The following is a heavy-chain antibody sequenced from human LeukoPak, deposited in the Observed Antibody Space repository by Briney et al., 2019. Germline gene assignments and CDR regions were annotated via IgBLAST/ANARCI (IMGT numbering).Heavy chain of an antibody. D-gene: IGHD6-19*01. V-gene: IGHV3-7*01. Sequence: GGSLRLFCAASGFTFYRYVVRWVPRAPGEGLEGVANKKQDGSKKNYVVSVRGRYTTSRDNAKNSLYLKMNSLRAEDTAVYYCARSLVTGSGWAYWYFDLWGRGTLVTVSS. CDR3: ARSLVTGSGWAYWYFDL. CDR2: KKQDGSKK. CDR1: GFTFYRYV. J-gene: IGHJ2*01.